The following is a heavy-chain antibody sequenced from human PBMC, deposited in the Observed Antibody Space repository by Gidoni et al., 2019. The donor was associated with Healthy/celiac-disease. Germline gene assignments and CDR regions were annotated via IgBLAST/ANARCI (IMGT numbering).Heavy chain of an antibody. J-gene: IGHJ3*02. CDR2: IYYSGST. D-gene: IGHD3-9*01. Sequence: QVQLQESGPGLVKPSETLSLTCTVSGGSISSYYWSWIRQPPGKGLEWIGYIYYSGSTNYNPSLKSRVTISVDTSKNQFSLKLSSVTAADTAVYYCARSGLRYFDWLLSGDDAFDIWGQGTMVTVSS. V-gene: IGHV4-59*01. CDR3: ARSGLRYFDWLLSGDDAFDI. CDR1: GGSISSYY.